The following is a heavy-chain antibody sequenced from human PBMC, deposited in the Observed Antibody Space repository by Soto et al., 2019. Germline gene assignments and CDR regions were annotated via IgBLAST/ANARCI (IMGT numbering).Heavy chain of an antibody. Sequence: SETLSLTCAVYGASFSGYYWSWIRQPPGKGLERIGEINHSGSINYNQSLKSRVTISVDTSKNQFSLKLSSVTAADTAVYYCARGPSETPIWFGEFLYYFDYWGQGTLVTVSS. CDR3: ARGPSETPIWFGEFLYYFDY. D-gene: IGHD3-10*01. J-gene: IGHJ4*02. V-gene: IGHV4-34*01. CDR2: INHSGSI. CDR1: GASFSGYY.